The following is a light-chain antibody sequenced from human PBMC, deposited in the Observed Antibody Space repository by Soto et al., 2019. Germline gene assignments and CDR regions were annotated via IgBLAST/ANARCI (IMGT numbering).Light chain of an antibody. CDR3: SSYTSSNTEV. CDR1: SSDVGGYDY. V-gene: IGLV2-14*03. J-gene: IGLJ1*01. Sequence: QSALAQPASVSGSHGQAIAISCTGTSSDVGGYDYVSWYQQHPGKAPKLMIYDVSSRPSGVSNRFSGSKSGNTASLTISGLQAEDEADYYCSSYTSSNTEVFGTGTKVTVL. CDR2: DVS.